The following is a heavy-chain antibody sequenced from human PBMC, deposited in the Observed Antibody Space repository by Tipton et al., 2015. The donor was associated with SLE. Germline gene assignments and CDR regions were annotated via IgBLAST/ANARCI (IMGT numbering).Heavy chain of an antibody. CDR3: ARAGSGDYVGWSFDY. CDR1: GFTFSAYG. Sequence: SLRLSCAASGFTFSAYGIHWVRQAPGKGLEWVAFIRYDGSDKYHADSVKGRFTISRDNSKNTLYLQMNSLRPDDTALYYCARAGSGDYVGWSFDYWGQGTLVTVSS. CDR2: IRYDGSDK. V-gene: IGHV3-30*02. J-gene: IGHJ4*02. D-gene: IGHD4-17*01.